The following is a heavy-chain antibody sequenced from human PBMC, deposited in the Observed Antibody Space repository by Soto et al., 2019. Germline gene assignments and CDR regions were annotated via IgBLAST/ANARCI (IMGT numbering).Heavy chain of an antibody. CDR3: ARDNGIAGSFDP. D-gene: IGHD6-13*01. J-gene: IGHJ5*02. CDR2: ITSSSSTI. V-gene: IGHV3-48*02. Sequence: VGSLRLSCAASGFTFSTYSMNWVRQAPGKGLEWIAYITSSSSTIFYADSVKGRFTISRDNAKNSLYLQMNSLRDEDTSVYYCARDNGIAGSFDPWGQGTLVTVSS. CDR1: GFTFSTYS.